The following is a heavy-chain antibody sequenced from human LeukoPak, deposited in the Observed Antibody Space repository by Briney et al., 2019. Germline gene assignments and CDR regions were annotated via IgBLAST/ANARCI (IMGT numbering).Heavy chain of an antibody. Sequence: PGGPLRLSCAASGFTFSSYSMNWVRQAPGKGLEWVSSISSSSSYIYYADSVKGRFTISRDNAKNSLYLQMNSLRAEDTAVYYCARDADNCGGDCYPRFDYWGQGTLVTVSS. CDR3: ARDADNCGGDCYPRFDY. V-gene: IGHV3-21*01. CDR2: ISSSSSYI. CDR1: GFTFSSYS. D-gene: IGHD2-21*02. J-gene: IGHJ4*02.